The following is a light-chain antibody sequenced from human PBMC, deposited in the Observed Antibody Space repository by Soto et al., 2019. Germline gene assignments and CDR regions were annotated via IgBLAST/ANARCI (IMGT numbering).Light chain of an antibody. V-gene: IGKV3-20*01. CDR3: QRYGTSPPLT. CDR1: QSVSSNY. Sequence: EIVLTQSPGTLSLSPGERATLSCRASQSVSSNYLAWYQQKPGQPPRLLIYGASTRATGIPDRCSGSGSATDFTLTISRLEPEDFAVYYCQRYGTSPPLTFGGGTKVEIK. CDR2: GAS. J-gene: IGKJ4*01.